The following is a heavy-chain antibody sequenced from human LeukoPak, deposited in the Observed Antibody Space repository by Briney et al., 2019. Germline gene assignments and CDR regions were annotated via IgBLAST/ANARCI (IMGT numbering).Heavy chain of an antibody. CDR1: GITFSSYG. J-gene: IGHJ4*02. CDR3: AKTTYCGADCYSWYFDY. V-gene: IGHV3-23*01. Sequence: GGTLRLSCAASGITFSSYGMSWVRQAPGKGLEWVSAISGSGDNTFYAGSVKGRFTISRDNSKNTLYLQMNSLRAEDTAVYKCAKTTYCGADCYSWYFDYWGQGTLVTVSS. CDR2: ISGSGDNT. D-gene: IGHD2-21*02.